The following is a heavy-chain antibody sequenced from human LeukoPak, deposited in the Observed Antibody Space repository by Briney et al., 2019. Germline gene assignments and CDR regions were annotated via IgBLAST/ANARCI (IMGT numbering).Heavy chain of an antibody. V-gene: IGHV1-18*01. Sequence: GASVKVSCKASGYTFTRFGISWVRQAPGQGLEWMGWISAYNGNTDYAQKFQGRVTMTTDTSTSTAYMELRSLRSDDTAVYYCARGFLMGPITGSYNYMDVWGKGTTVTVSS. CDR1: GYTFTRFG. CDR2: ISAYNGNT. D-gene: IGHD1-26*01. J-gene: IGHJ6*03. CDR3: ARGFLMGPITGSYNYMDV.